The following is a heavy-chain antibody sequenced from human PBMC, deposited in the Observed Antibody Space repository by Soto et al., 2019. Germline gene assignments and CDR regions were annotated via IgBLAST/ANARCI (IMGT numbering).Heavy chain of an antibody. J-gene: IGHJ6*02. V-gene: IGHV1-69*13. Sequence: GASAKLSCKASGGTFSSYALSWVRQAHGQGLEWMGGIIPIFGTANYAQKFQGRVTITADESTSTAYMELSSLRSEDTAVYYCARGGSSGYDSLGYYYYGMDVWGQGTTVTVSS. D-gene: IGHD5-12*01. CDR1: GGTFSSYA. CDR3: ARGGSSGYDSLGYYYYGMDV. CDR2: IIPIFGTA.